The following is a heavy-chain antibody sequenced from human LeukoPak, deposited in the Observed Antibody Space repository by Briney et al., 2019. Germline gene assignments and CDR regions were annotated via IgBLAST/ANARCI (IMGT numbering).Heavy chain of an antibody. Sequence: SETLSLTCTVSGGSISSSNYYWGWIRQPPGKGLEWIGNIYYSGSTYYNPSLKSRVTISVDTSKNQFSLKLSSVTAADTAVYYCARVICSGGSCRFDYWGQGTLVTVSS. V-gene: IGHV4-39*07. D-gene: IGHD2-15*01. J-gene: IGHJ4*02. CDR3: ARVICSGGSCRFDY. CDR2: IYYSGST. CDR1: GGSISSSNYY.